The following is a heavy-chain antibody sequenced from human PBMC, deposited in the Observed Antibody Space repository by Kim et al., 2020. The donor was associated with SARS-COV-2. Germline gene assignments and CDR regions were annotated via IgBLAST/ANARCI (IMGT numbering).Heavy chain of an antibody. Sequence: ASVKVSCKVSGYTFTSYAMNWVRQAPGQGLEWMGWINTNTGNPTYAQGFTGRFVFSLDTSVSTAYLQISSLKAEDTAVYYCARDLDCSGGSCYGYYYYYMDVWGKGTTVTVSS. CDR3: ARDLDCSGGSCYGYYYYYMDV. V-gene: IGHV7-4-1*02. J-gene: IGHJ6*03. CDR1: GYTFTSYA. CDR2: INTNTGNP. D-gene: IGHD2-15*01.